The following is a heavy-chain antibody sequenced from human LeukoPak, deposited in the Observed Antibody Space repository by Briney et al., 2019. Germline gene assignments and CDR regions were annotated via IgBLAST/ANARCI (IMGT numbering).Heavy chain of an antibody. V-gene: IGHV4-31*03. CDR2: IYYSGST. CDR3: ARDRLATGGMDV. D-gene: IGHD1-26*01. J-gene: IGHJ6*02. CDR1: GGSLSSGGYY. Sequence: PQTLSLTCTVSGGSLSSGGYYSSWSRQYSGKGLEWIGYIYYSGSTHYNPSLKSRVTISVDKAKNQFSLKMRSVTAADTAVYYCARDRLATGGMDVWGQGTTVTVSS.